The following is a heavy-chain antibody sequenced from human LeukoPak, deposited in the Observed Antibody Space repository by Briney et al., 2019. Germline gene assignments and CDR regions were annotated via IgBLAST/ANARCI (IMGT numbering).Heavy chain of an antibody. J-gene: IGHJ6*03. CDR2: INHSGST. V-gene: IGHV4-34*01. CDR1: GGSFSVYY. CDR3: ARGRKVPIAVAGNYYYYYYMDV. Sequence: SETLSLTCAVYGGSFSVYYWSWIRQPPWKGLEWIGEINHSGSTNYNPSLKSRVTISVDTSKNQFSLKLSSVTAADTAVYYCARGRKVPIAVAGNYYYYYYMDVWGKGTTVTVSS. D-gene: IGHD6-19*01.